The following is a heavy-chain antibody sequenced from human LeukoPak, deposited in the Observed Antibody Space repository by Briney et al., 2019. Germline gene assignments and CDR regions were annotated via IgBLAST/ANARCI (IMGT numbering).Heavy chain of an antibody. Sequence: SETLSLTCAVYGGSFSGYYWSWIRQPPGKGLEWIGEINHSGSTNYSPSLKSRVTISVDTSKNQFSLKLSSVTAADTAVYYCARGRGRLAARGMDVWGKGTTVTVSS. D-gene: IGHD6-6*01. CDR2: INHSGST. J-gene: IGHJ6*04. CDR1: GGSFSGYY. V-gene: IGHV4-34*01. CDR3: ARGRGRLAARGMDV.